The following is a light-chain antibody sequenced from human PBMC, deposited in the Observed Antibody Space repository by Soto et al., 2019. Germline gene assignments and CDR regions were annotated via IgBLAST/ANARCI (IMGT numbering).Light chain of an antibody. V-gene: IGLV4-69*01. Sequence: QPVLTQSPSASASLGASVKLTCTLSSGQNSYAIAWHQQQPEKGPRYLMKLNSDGSHSSGDGIPDRFSGSSSGSERYRTISSLQSEDEADYYCQTWATDIHVVFGGGTKLTVL. J-gene: IGLJ2*01. CDR1: SGQNSYA. CDR2: LNSDGSH. CDR3: QTWATDIHVV.